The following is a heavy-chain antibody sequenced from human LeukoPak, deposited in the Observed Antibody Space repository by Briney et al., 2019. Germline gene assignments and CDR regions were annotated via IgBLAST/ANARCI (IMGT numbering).Heavy chain of an antibody. CDR1: GGTFSSYA. Sequence: SVKVSCKASGGTFSSYAISWVRQAPGQGLERMGGIIPIFGTANYAQKFQGRVTITADESTSTAYMELSSLRSEDTAVYYCARGAYYDILTGYPEEFDYWGQGTLVTVSS. V-gene: IGHV1-69*01. J-gene: IGHJ4*02. CDR3: ARGAYYDILTGYPEEFDY. CDR2: IIPIFGTA. D-gene: IGHD3-9*01.